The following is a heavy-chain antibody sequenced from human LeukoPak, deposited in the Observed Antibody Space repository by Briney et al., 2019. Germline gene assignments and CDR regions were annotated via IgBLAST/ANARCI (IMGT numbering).Heavy chain of an antibody. CDR1: GFTVSSNY. CDR2: ISSSSSYI. CDR3: ARAGSTPTDY. V-gene: IGHV3-21*01. Sequence: PGGSLRLSCAASGFTVSSNYMSWVRQAPGKGLEWVSSISSSSSYIYYADSVKGRFTISRDNAKNSLYLQMNSLRAEDTAVYYCARAGSTPTDYWGQGTLVTVSS. D-gene: IGHD2-15*01. J-gene: IGHJ4*02.